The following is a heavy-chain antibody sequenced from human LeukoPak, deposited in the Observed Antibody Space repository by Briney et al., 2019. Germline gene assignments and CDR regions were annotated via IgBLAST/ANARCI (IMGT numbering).Heavy chain of an antibody. CDR2: ISAYNGNT. CDR1: GYTFTSYG. V-gene: IGHV1-18*01. J-gene: IGHJ6*02. CDR3: ARAGPQGYYYYGMDV. Sequence: GASVKVSCKASGYTFTSYGISWVRQAPGQGLEWMGWISAYNGNTNYAQKLQGRVTMTTDTSTSTAYMELRSLRSDDTAVYYCARAGPQGYYYYGMDVWGQGTTVTVSS.